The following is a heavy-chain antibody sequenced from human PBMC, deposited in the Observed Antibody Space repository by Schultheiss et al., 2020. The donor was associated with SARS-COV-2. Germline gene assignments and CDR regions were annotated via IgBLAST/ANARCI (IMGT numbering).Heavy chain of an antibody. V-gene: IGHV4-61*02. CDR2: IYTSGST. CDR1: GGSISSSSYY. D-gene: IGHD1-26*01. Sequence: SETLSLTCTVSGGSISSSSYYWGWIRQPAGKGLEWIGRIYTSGSTNYNPSLKSRVTISVDRSKNQFSLKLSSVTAADTAVYYCARGSVGAPDYWGQGTLVTVSS. J-gene: IGHJ4*02. CDR3: ARGSVGAPDY.